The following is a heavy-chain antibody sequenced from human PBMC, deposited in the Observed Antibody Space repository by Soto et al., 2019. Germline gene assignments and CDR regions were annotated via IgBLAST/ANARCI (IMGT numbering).Heavy chain of an antibody. CDR2: IKQDGSEK. Sequence: PGGSLRLSCAASGFTFSSYWMSWVRQAPGKGLEWVANIKQDGSEKYYVDSMKGRFTISRDNTKNSLYLQMNNLRAEDTAVYYCARHYCSGGICYRCFDYWGQGTLVTVSS. D-gene: IGHD2-15*01. CDR1: GFTFSSYW. CDR3: ARHYCSGGICYRCFDY. J-gene: IGHJ4*02. V-gene: IGHV3-7*05.